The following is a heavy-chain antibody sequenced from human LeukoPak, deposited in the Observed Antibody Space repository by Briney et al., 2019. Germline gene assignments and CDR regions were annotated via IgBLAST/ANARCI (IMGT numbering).Heavy chain of an antibody. J-gene: IGHJ4*02. CDR3: ARSCTKGVCPLDD. CDR2: MNPNSGNT. V-gene: IGHV1-8*03. Sequence: ASVKVSCKASGYTFTSYDINWVRQATGQGLEWMGWMNPNSGNTGYEQKFQGRVTITRNTSISTAYMELSSLRSEDTAVYYGARSCTKGVCPLDDWGQGTLVTVSS. D-gene: IGHD2-8*01. CDR1: GYTFTSYD.